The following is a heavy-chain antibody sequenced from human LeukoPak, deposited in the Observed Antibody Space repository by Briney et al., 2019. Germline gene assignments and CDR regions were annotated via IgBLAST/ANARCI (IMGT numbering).Heavy chain of an antibody. D-gene: IGHD3-3*01. Sequence: PGGSLRLSCAVSGFTFSSYGMSWVRQAPGKGLEWVSAISGSGGSTYYADSVKGRFTISRDNAKNSLYLQMNSLRAEDTAVYYCARGRGYDFWSGYYAGVGFDYWGQGTMVTVSS. V-gene: IGHV3-23*01. CDR1: GFTFSSYG. CDR3: ARGRGYDFWSGYYAGVGFDY. J-gene: IGHJ4*03. CDR2: ISGSGGST.